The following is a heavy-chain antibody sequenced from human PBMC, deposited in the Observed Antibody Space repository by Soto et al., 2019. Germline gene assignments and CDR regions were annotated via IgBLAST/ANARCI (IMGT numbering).Heavy chain of an antibody. V-gene: IGHV3-53*01. CDR3: ARARSAAAGLFDS. Sequence: EVQLVESGGGLIQPGGSLRVSCAASGFAVSSNYMTWVRQAPGKGLEWVSAVYSGGSTYYADSVKGRFTISRDNSKNTLYLHMNSLRADDTAVYYCARARSAAAGLFDSWGQGTLVTVSS. CDR1: GFAVSSNY. J-gene: IGHJ4*02. D-gene: IGHD6-13*01. CDR2: VYSGGST.